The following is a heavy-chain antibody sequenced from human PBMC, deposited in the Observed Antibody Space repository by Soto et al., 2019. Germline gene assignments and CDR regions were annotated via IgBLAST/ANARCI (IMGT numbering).Heavy chain of an antibody. D-gene: IGHD3-22*01. V-gene: IGHV3-53*04. CDR3: ATFYDSSGYTPSYAFDI. Sequence: GGSLRLSCASSGFSVSNNYMSWVRQAPGKGLEWVSDIFSGGSTYYADSVKGRFTISRHSSKNTLYLEMNSLRVEDTAVYYCATFYDSSGYTPSYAFDIWGQGTMVTVSS. CDR2: IFSGGST. CDR1: GFSVSNNY. J-gene: IGHJ3*02.